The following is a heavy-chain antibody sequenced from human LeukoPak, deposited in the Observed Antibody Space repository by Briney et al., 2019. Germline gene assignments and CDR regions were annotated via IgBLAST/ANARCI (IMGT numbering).Heavy chain of an antibody. CDR2: ISGSGGST. Sequence: AGGSLRLSCAASGFTFSSYGMSWVRQAPGKGLEWVSAISGSGGSTYYADSVKGRFTISRDNSKNTLYLQMNSLRAEDTAVYYCAKGQRRVVGATFDYWGQGTLVTVSS. D-gene: IGHD1-26*01. V-gene: IGHV3-23*01. CDR1: GFTFSSYG. J-gene: IGHJ4*02. CDR3: AKGQRRVVGATFDY.